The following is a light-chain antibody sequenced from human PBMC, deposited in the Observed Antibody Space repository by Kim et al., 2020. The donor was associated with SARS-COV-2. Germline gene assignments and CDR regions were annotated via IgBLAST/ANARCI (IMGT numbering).Light chain of an antibody. J-gene: IGLJ2*01. Sequence: LGQTVRITCNGDSLRSYYASGYQQKPGQAPVLVIFPKNDQPSGIPDRFSGSSSGNIASLTITAAQAEDEADYYCNSRDSSGDHVLFGGGTQLTVL. V-gene: IGLV3-19*01. CDR3: NSRDSSGDHVL. CDR2: PKN. CDR1: SLRSYY.